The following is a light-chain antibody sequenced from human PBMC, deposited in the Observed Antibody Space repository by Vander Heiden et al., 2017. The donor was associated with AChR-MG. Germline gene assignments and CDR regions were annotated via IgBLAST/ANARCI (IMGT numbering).Light chain of an antibody. Sequence: SSELTQDPAVSVALGQTVRITCQGDSLRSYYASWYQQKPGQAPVLVVYGKNNRPSGIPDRFSGSSSGITASLTITGAQAEDEADYYCNSRDSSSNLLVFGGGTKLTVL. J-gene: IGLJ2*01. V-gene: IGLV3-19*01. CDR3: NSRDSSSNLLV. CDR2: GKN. CDR1: SLRSYY.